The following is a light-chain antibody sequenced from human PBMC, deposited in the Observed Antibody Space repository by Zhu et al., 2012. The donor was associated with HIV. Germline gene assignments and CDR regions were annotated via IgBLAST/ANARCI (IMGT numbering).Light chain of an antibody. CDR1: QSVSSSH. J-gene: IGKJ1*01. V-gene: IGKV3-20*01. CDR3: QQYDSSPWT. CDR2: GGS. Sequence: IVLTQSPGTLSVSPGERATLSCRASQSVSSSHLARYQQKPGQGPRLLIYGGSSRATDIPDRFSGSGSGTDFTLTISRLEPEDFALYHCQQYDSSPWTFGQGTKVEIK.